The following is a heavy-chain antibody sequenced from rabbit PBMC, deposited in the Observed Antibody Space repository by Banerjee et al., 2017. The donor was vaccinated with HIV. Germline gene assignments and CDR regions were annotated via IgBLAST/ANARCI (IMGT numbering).Heavy chain of an antibody. D-gene: IGHD2-1*01. CDR3: ARGLIMTNL. Sequence: QSLEESGGGLVQPGGSLKLSCKASGFDFSSYGVSWVRQAPGKGLEWIGYIDPVFGSTYYASWVNGRFTISSHNAQNTLYLQLNSLTAADTATYFCARGLIMTNLWGQGTLVTVS. J-gene: IGHJ4*01. V-gene: IGHV1S7*01. CDR1: GFDFSSYG. CDR2: IDPVFGST.